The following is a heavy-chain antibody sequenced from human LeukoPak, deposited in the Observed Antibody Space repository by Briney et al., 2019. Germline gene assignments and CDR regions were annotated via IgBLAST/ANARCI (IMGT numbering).Heavy chain of an antibody. D-gene: IGHD2-15*01. CDR2: IIPIFGTA. CDR3: ARGGDCSGGSGYSWFDP. J-gene: IGHJ5*02. CDR1: GGTFSSYA. V-gene: IGHV1-69*01. Sequence: SVKVSCKASGGTFSSYAISWVRQATGQGLEWMGGIIPIFGTANYAQKFQGRVTITADESTSTAYMELSSLRSEDTAVYYCARGGDCSGGSGYSWFDPWGQGTLVTVSS.